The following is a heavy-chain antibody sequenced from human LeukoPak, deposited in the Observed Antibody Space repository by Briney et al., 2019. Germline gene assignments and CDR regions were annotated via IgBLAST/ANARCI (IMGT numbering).Heavy chain of an antibody. V-gene: IGHV3-23*01. J-gene: IGHJ4*02. CDR2: ISGSGGST. Sequence: GGSLRLSCAASGFTFSNAWMSWVRQAPGKGLEWVSAISGSGGSTYYADSVKGRFTISRDNSKNTLYLQMNSLRAEDTAVYYCAKKSRSGSYYNYWGQGTLVTVSS. D-gene: IGHD1-26*01. CDR3: AKKSRSGSYYNY. CDR1: GFTFSNAW.